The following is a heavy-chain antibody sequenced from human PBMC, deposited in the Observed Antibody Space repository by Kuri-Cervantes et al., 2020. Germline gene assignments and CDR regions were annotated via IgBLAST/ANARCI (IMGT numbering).Heavy chain of an antibody. CDR3: ARLHYLYGMDV. Sequence: GSLRLSCTVSGVSISSSFFYWGWIRQPPGKGLEWIGSISNSGTPYYNPSLNSRVTMSVDTSKQQFSLKLGSVTAVDATVYYCARLHYLYGMDVWGQGTTVTVSS. CDR1: GVSISSSFFY. V-gene: IGHV4-39*01. CDR2: ISNSGTP. J-gene: IGHJ6*02. D-gene: IGHD3-10*01.